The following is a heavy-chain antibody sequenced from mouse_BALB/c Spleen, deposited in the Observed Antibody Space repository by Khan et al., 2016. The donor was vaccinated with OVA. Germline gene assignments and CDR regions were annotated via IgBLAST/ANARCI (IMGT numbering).Heavy chain of an antibody. D-gene: IGHD1-1*01. J-gene: IGHJ2*01. CDR2: ISYSGNT. V-gene: IGHV3-2*02. CDR1: GYSITSDYA. Sequence: EVQLQVSGPGLVKPSQSLSLICTVTGYSITSDYASNWIRQFPGNKLGLMGFISYSGNTNYTPSLTSRISITRDTSKNPFFLHLNSVTTEDTATYYCARVYGGDFDYWGQGTTLTVSS. CDR3: ARVYGGDFDY.